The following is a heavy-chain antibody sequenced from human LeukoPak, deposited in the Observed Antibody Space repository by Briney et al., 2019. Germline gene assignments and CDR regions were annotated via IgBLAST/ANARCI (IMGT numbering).Heavy chain of an antibody. D-gene: IGHD3-9*01. CDR2: INPNSGGT. Sequence: GASVKVSCKASGYTFTGYYMHWVRQAPGQGLEWMGWINPNSGGTNYAQKFQGRVTMTRDTSISTAYMELSRLRSDDTAVYYCARAYFDWLLPIFDYWGQGTLVTVSS. J-gene: IGHJ4*02. V-gene: IGHV1-2*02. CDR1: GYTFTGYY. CDR3: ARAYFDWLLPIFDY.